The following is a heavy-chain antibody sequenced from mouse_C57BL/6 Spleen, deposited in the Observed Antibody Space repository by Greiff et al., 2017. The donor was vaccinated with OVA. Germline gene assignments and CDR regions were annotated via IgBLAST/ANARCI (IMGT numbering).Heavy chain of an antibody. CDR2: IDPSDSYT. D-gene: IGHD1-1*01. Sequence: QVQLQPPGAELVMPGASVKLSCKASGYTFTSYWMHWVKQRPGQGLEWIGEIDPSDSYTNYNQKFKGKSTLTVDKSSSAAYMQLSSLTSEDSAVYYCARAFITQGYFDVWGTGTTVTVSS. V-gene: IGHV1-69*01. J-gene: IGHJ1*03. CDR3: ARAFITQGYFDV. CDR1: GYTFTSYW.